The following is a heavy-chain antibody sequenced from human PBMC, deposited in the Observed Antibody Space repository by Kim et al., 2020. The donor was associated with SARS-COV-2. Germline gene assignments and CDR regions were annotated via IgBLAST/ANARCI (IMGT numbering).Heavy chain of an antibody. Sequence: GGSLRLSCAASGFTFSSYAMSWVRQAPGKGLEWVSAISGSGGSTYYADSVKGRFTISRDNSKNTLYLQMNSLRAEDTAVYYCAKDSIITMVRGVTASDYWGQGTLVTVSS. CDR3: AKDSIITMVRGVTASDY. CDR1: GFTFSSYA. D-gene: IGHD3-10*01. J-gene: IGHJ4*02. V-gene: IGHV3-23*01. CDR2: ISGSGGST.